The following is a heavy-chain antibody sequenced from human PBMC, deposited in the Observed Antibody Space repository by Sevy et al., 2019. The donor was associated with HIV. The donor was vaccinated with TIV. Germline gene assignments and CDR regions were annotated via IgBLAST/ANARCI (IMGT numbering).Heavy chain of an antibody. V-gene: IGHV4-39*01. D-gene: IGHD6-19*01. CDR2: IPYSGST. CDR1: VASISSSGYY. Sequence: SETLSLTCTVSVASISSSGYYWGWIRKPPGKGLEWIASIPYSGSTYYNPSLRSRVTISADASKNQFSLKLNSVTAADTAVYYCAGPILTYRSGWSYYDHWGQGTVVTVSS. J-gene: IGHJ4*02. CDR3: AGPILTYRSGWSYYDH.